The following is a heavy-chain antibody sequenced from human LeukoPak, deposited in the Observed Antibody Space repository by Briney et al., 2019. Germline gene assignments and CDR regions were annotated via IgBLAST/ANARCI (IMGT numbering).Heavy chain of an antibody. Sequence: GGSLRLSCVASGFTFGKYWMSWVRQAPGEGLEWVANIKLDGSEKNNVDSVKGRFTISRDNTKNSLYLQMNSLRAEDTAVFYCARDQYDTWSRRGNFDSWGQGTLVIVSS. CDR1: GFTFGKYW. CDR2: IKLDGSEK. V-gene: IGHV3-7*03. CDR3: ARDQYDTWSRRGNFDS. D-gene: IGHD3/OR15-3a*01. J-gene: IGHJ4*02.